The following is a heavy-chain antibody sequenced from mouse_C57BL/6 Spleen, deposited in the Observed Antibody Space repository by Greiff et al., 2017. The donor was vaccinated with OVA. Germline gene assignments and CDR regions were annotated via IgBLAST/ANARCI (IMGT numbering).Heavy chain of an antibody. V-gene: IGHV1-82*01. D-gene: IGHD2-4*01. CDR1: GYAFSSSW. CDR3: ARKNYDGGFDY. Sequence: VQGVESGPELVKPGASVKISCKASGYAFSSSWMNWVKQRPGKGLEWIGRIYPGDGDTNYNGKFKGKATLTADKSSSTAYMQLSSLTSEDSAVYFCARKNYDGGFDYWGQGTTLTVSS. J-gene: IGHJ2*01. CDR2: IYPGDGDT.